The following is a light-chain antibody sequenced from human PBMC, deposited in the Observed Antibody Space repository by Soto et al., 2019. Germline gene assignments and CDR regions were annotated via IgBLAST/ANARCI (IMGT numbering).Light chain of an antibody. CDR2: GTS. CDR3: QQYGSSQWT. CDR1: QSIANF. Sequence: DIQITQSPSSLSASVRDRVTITCRASQSIANFLNWYQQKPGKAPKLVIYGTSTLQSGVPSRFSGSGSGTDFTLTISRLEPEDFAVYYCQQYGSSQWTFGQGTKVDI. V-gene: IGKV1-39*01. J-gene: IGKJ1*01.